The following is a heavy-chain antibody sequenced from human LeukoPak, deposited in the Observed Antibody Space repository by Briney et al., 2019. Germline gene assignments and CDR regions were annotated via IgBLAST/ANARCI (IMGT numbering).Heavy chain of an antibody. Sequence: PSETLSLTCPVSGFSITSGYFWGWIRQSPGKRLEWIGYIYHNGDTVYDPSLNSSLRSRVTLLVEPSKNQFSLSLNSVIAADTAVFYCVRAESVGLFEVWGQGILGTVSS. V-gene: IGHV4-38-2*02. D-gene: IGHD1-26*01. CDR2: IYHNGDT. CDR3: VRAESVGLFEV. CDR1: GFSITSGYF. J-gene: IGHJ4*02.